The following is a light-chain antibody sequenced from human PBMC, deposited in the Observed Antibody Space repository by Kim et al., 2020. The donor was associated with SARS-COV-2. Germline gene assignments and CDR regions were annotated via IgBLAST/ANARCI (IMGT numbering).Light chain of an antibody. CDR2: HDN. Sequence: VSPGQTASITCSGDKLGDKYPSWYQQRPGQSPVLVIYHDNIRPSGIPVRFSGSNYGTTATLTITETQAIDEADYYCQAWDSTTAPVFGGGTQLTVL. CDR1: KLGDKY. J-gene: IGLJ2*01. V-gene: IGLV3-1*01. CDR3: QAWDSTTAPV.